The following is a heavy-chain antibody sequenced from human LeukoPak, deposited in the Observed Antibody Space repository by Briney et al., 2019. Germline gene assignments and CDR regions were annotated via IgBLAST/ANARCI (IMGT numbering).Heavy chain of an antibody. J-gene: IGHJ3*02. Sequence: SETLSLTCTVSGGSISTNTYYWGWIRQPPGKGLEWIGSIYYSGTTYYNPSLKSRVTISVDTSKNQFSLKLSSVTAADTAVYYCARRPLRWAFDIWGQGTMVTVSS. V-gene: IGHV4-39*01. CDR1: GGSISTNTYY. CDR3: ARRPLRWAFDI. CDR2: IYYSGTT. D-gene: IGHD3-3*01.